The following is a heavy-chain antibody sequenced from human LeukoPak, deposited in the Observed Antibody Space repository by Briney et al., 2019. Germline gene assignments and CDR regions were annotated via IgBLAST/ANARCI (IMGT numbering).Heavy chain of an antibody. Sequence: PSETLSLTCAVYGGSFSTYYWNWIRQPPGKGLEWIGEINHSGSTNYNPSLKSRVTISVDTSKNQFSLKLSSVTAADTAVYYCASGSSSDYYYYMDVWGKGTTVTVSS. CDR3: ASGSSSDYYYYMDV. CDR1: GGSFSTYY. D-gene: IGHD6-6*01. CDR2: INHSGST. V-gene: IGHV4-34*01. J-gene: IGHJ6*03.